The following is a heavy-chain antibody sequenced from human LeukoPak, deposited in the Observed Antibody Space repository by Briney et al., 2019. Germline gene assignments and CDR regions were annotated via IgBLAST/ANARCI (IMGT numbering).Heavy chain of an antibody. D-gene: IGHD1-1*01. Sequence: PSETLSLTCTVSGASISSYYWSWIRQPPGKGLEWIGYIYYSGSTNYNPSLKSRVTISVDTSKNQFSLKLSSVTAADTAVYYCARHSPSQYNWNDVGETGFDYWGQGTLVTVSS. CDR1: GASISSYY. J-gene: IGHJ4*02. CDR2: IYYSGST. CDR3: ARHSPSQYNWNDVGETGFDY. V-gene: IGHV4-59*08.